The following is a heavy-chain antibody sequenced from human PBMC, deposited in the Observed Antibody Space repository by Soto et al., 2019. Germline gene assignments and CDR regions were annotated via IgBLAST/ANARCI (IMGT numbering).Heavy chain of an antibody. CDR3: ARDWVYSYGFYYGMDV. D-gene: IGHD5-18*01. Sequence: SETLSLTCTVSVGSISSYYWSWIRQPAGKGLEWIGRIYTSGSTNYNPSLKSRVTMSVDTSKNQFSLKLSSVTAADTAVYYCARDWVYSYGFYYGMDVWGQGTTVTVSS. J-gene: IGHJ6*02. CDR2: IYTSGST. V-gene: IGHV4-4*07. CDR1: VGSISSYY.